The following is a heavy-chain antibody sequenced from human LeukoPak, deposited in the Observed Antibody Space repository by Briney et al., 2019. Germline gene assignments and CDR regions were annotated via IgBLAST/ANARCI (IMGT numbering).Heavy chain of an antibody. D-gene: IGHD6-19*01. J-gene: IGHJ3*02. CDR1: GGSISSGDYY. Sequence: SQTLSLTCTVSGGSISSGDYYWSWLRQPPGKGLEWIGYIYYSGSTNYNPSLKSRVTISVDTSKNQFSLKLSSVTAADTAVYYCARAVAGLDAFDIWGQGTMVTVSS. V-gene: IGHV4-30-4*08. CDR3: ARAVAGLDAFDI. CDR2: IYYSGST.